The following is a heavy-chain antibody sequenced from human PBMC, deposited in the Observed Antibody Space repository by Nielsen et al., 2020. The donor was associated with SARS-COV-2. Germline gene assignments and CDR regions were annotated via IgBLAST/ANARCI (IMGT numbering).Heavy chain of an antibody. J-gene: IGHJ3*02. CDR1: GFTFSSYE. CDR2: ISSSGSTI. D-gene: IGHD2-15*01. CDR3: ARPRGGNVVVVAATNDAFDI. V-gene: IGHV3-48*03. Sequence: GGSLRLSCAASGFTFSSYEMNWVRQAPGKGLEWVSYISSSGSTIYYADSVKGRFTISRDNAKNSLYLQMNSLRAEDTAVYYCARPRGGNVVVVAATNDAFDIWGQGTMVTVSS.